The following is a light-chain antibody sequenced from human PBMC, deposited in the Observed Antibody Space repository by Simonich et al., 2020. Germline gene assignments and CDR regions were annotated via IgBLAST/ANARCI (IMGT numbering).Light chain of an antibody. V-gene: IGLV1-44*01. CDR2: SKN. CDR3: AAWDDSLNGPV. Sequence: QSVLTQPPSASGTPGQRVTIACSGSSSNIGSNPVNGYQQPQDNAPKLLILSKNQPTSGVPARFSGTKSGTSASLAISGLQSEDEADYYCAAWDDSLNGPVFGGGTKLTVL. J-gene: IGLJ3*02. CDR1: SSNIGSNP.